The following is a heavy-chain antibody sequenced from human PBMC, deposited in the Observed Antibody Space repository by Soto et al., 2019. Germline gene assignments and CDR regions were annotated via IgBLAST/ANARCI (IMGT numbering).Heavy chain of an antibody. D-gene: IGHD6-19*01. V-gene: IGHV3-23*01. J-gene: IGHJ6*02. CDR3: AKKVAGPYYYYYGMDV. CDR2: ISGSGGST. Sequence: QPGGSLRLSCAASGFTCSSHAMSWVRQAPGKGLEWVSAISGSGGSTYYADSVKGRFTISRDNSKNTLYLQMNSLRAEDTAVYYCAKKVAGPYYYYYGMDVWGQGTAVTVSS. CDR1: GFTCSSHA.